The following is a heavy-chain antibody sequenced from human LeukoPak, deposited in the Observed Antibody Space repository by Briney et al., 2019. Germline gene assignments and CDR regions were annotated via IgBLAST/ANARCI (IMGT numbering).Heavy chain of an antibody. CDR3: ARHRGSLKTGYSPKNPLDV. CDR1: GASLSGSQYY. J-gene: IGHJ3*01. V-gene: IGHV4-39*01. CDR2: IFYTGST. D-gene: IGHD3-9*01. Sequence: SETLSLTCSVSGASLSGSQYYWDWIRQPPGRPLQWIATIFYTGSTLYNPSLSSRVSLSVDTSKKQISLRLTSVTAADSALYYCARHRGSLKTGYSPKNPLDVWGQGTMVTVSS.